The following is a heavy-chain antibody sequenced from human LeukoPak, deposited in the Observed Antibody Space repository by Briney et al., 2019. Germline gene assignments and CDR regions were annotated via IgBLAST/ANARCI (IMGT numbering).Heavy chain of an antibody. V-gene: IGHV3-23*01. Sequence: GGSLRLSCAASGFTFSSYAMTWVRQAPGKGLEWVSVISASGGTTYYADSVKGRFTISRDNSKNTLYLQMNNLRAEDTAVYYCAKVRNYFDTSGRHFDYWGQGTLVTVSS. D-gene: IGHD3-22*01. CDR2: ISASGGTT. J-gene: IGHJ4*02. CDR1: GFTFSSYA. CDR3: AKVRNYFDTSGRHFDY.